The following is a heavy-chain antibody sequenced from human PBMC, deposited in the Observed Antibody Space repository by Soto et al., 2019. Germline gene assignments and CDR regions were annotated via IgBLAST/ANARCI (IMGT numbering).Heavy chain of an antibody. V-gene: IGHV2-5*01. J-gene: IGHJ3*02. Sequence: QITLKESGPTLVNPTQTLTLTCTFSGFSLTTSGVGVGWIRQPPGKALEWLALIYWSDDKRYSPSLKNRLTITKDTSKNQVVLTMTNMDPVDTATYHCAHSSGGYDAFDMWGQGTMVTVSS. CDR3: AHSSGGYDAFDM. CDR1: GFSLTTSGVG. D-gene: IGHD3-10*01. CDR2: IYWSDDK.